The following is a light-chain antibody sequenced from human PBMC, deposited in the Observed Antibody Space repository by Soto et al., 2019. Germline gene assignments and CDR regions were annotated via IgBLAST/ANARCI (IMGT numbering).Light chain of an antibody. V-gene: IGKV1-17*03. CDR3: QQYTGPTTT. J-gene: IGKJ5*01. CDR2: AAS. Sequence: DIQMTQSPSAMSASVGDRVTITCRASQGISNYLAWFQQKPGKAPKLLIYAASTLQSGVPSRFSGSGSGTDFTLTITRLETEDSAVYFCQQYTGPTTTFGQGTRLEIK. CDR1: QGISNY.